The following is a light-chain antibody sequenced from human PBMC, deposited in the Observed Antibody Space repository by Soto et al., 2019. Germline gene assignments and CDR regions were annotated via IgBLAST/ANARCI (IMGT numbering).Light chain of an antibody. CDR2: AAS. V-gene: IGKV1-27*01. Sequence: DIQMTQSPSSLSASVGDRVTITCRASQGISNYLAWYQQKPWKVPKLLIYAASTLQSGVPSRFSGSGSGTDFTITISGLQPEDVATYYCQKYNSAPRTFGPGTKVYIK. J-gene: IGKJ3*01. CDR1: QGISNY. CDR3: QKYNSAPRT.